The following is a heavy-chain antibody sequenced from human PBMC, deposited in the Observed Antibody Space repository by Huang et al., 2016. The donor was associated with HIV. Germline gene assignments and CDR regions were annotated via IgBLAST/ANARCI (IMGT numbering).Heavy chain of an antibody. CDR1: GYTFTTYS. Sequence: QVQLVQSGSELRKPGASVKVSCKAYGYTFTTYSLIWVRQAPGQGLEWMGWINTKTGNPTYAQGFTGRFVFSLDTTVSTAYLQISSLKTDDTAKYFCARYRLTGTFLDSWGQGTQVTVSS. CDR3: ARYRLTGTFLDS. CDR2: INTKTGNP. V-gene: IGHV7-4-1*02. J-gene: IGHJ4*02. D-gene: IGHD3-9*01.